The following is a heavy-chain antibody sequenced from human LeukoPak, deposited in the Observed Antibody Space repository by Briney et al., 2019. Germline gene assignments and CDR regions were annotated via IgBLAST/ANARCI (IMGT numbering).Heavy chain of an antibody. CDR1: GFTFSSYT. CDR3: AKAGSISWYDH. Sequence: QPGGSLRLSCAASGFTFSSYTMAWVRQAPGKGLEWISDIDHTGDRTCYRDSVKGQFTISRDNSKNTLYLQMNSLRVEDTATYYCAKAGSISWYDHWGQGTLVTVS. CDR2: IDHTGDRT. D-gene: IGHD6-13*01. J-gene: IGHJ5*02. V-gene: IGHV3-23*01.